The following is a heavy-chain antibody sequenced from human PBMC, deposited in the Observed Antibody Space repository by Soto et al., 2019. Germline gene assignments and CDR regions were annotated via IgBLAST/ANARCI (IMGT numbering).Heavy chain of an antibody. CDR2: IYYSGST. J-gene: IGHJ4*02. CDR1: GGSISSGGYY. Sequence: QVQLQESGPGLVKPSQTLSLTCTVSGGSISSGGYYWSWIRQHPGKGLEWIGYIYYSGSTYYNPSLKSRLTISLDTSKNQFSLKLSSVTAADTAVYYCAGSSQLARPFDYWGQGTLVTVSS. D-gene: IGHD1-26*01. CDR3: AGSSQLARPFDY. V-gene: IGHV4-31*03.